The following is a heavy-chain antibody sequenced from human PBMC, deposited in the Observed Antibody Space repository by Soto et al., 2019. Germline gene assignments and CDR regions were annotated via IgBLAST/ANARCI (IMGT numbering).Heavy chain of an antibody. J-gene: IGHJ4*02. D-gene: IGHD2-2*01. V-gene: IGHV4-34*01. Sequence: PSETRSLTCAVYCGSLSPSYWSWVRQPAGRGLEWIGEIKYSGSTNYNPSLKSRVTISVETSQNQFSLELTSVTAADTALYYCAREGYFSSTSSYAFDSWGQGTLVNVSS. CDR1: CGSLSPSY. CDR3: AREGYFSSTSSYAFDS. CDR2: IKYSGST.